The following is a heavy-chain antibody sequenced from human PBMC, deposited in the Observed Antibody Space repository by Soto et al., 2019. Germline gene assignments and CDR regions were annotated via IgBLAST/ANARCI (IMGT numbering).Heavy chain of an antibody. CDR3: AIGWAVLLWFGELSQFDY. V-gene: IGHV4-34*01. CDR2: INHSGST. J-gene: IGHJ4*02. D-gene: IGHD3-10*01. Sequence: SETLSLTCAVYGGSFSGYYWSWIRQPPGKGLEWIGEINHSGSTNYNPSIKSRVTISVDTSKNQFSLKLSSVTAADTAVYYCAIGWAVLLWFGELSQFDYWGQGTLVTVSS. CDR1: GGSFSGYY.